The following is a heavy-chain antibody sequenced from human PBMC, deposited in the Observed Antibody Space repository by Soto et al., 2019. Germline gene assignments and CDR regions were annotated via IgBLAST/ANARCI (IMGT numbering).Heavy chain of an antibody. V-gene: IGHV3-73*02. Sequence: EVQLVESGGGLVQPGGSLKLSCTASGFIFSDSDIYWVRQASGKGLEWVGRIKSKAGSYAAQYGVSVKGRFTVSRDDAHNTAYLQMDSPITEDTAVYYCFTRLIFTAQVDYWGQGILVTVSS. D-gene: IGHD3-9*01. CDR3: FTRLIFTAQVDY. CDR1: GFIFSDSD. CDR2: IKSKAGSYAA. J-gene: IGHJ4*02.